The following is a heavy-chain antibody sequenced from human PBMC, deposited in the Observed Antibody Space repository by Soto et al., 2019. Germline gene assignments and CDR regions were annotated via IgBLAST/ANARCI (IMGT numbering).Heavy chain of an antibody. D-gene: IGHD2-2*01. V-gene: IGHV1-18*03. J-gene: IGHJ4*02. CDR1: GYTFTSYG. CDR3: ARVGVVVPAALPGDY. CDR2: ISAYNGNT. Sequence: ASVKVSCKASGYTFTSYGISWVRQAPGPGLEWMGWISAYNGNTNYTQKHQDRVTMTTDTSTSTAYMELSSLRSDYISVYYCARVGVVVPAALPGDYWGEGALVTVSS.